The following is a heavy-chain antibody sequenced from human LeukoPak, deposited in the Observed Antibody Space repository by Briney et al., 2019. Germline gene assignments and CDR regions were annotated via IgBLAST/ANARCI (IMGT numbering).Heavy chain of an antibody. V-gene: IGHV4-34*01. CDR2: IYNSGTT. D-gene: IGHD3-22*01. Sequence: PSETLSLTCAVYGGSFSGYYWSWIRQPPGKGLEWIGYIYNSGTTKYNPSLKSRVTISVDTSKNQFSLKLSSVTAADTAIYYCARNGDDSSDYYYFDYWGQGTLVTVSS. CDR3: ARNGDDSSDYYYFDY. CDR1: GGSFSGYY. J-gene: IGHJ4*02.